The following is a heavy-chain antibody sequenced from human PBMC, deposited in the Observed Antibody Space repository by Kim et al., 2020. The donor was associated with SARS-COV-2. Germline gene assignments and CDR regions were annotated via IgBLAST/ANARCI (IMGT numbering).Heavy chain of an antibody. CDR2: IYYSGST. J-gene: IGHJ4*02. CDR1: GGSISSYY. D-gene: IGHD6-19*01. CDR3: ARQWLVPYYFDY. Sequence: SETLSLTCTVSGGSISSYYWSWIQQPPGKGLEWIGYIYYSGSTNYNPSLKSRVTISVDTSKNQFSLKLSSVTAADTAVYYCARQWLVPYYFDYWGQGTLVTVSS. V-gene: IGHV4-59*08.